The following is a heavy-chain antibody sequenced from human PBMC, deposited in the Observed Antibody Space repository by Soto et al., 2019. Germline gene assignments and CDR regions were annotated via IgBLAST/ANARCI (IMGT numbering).Heavy chain of an antibody. CDR3: SRDHTSGGYDY. D-gene: IGHD5-12*01. V-gene: IGHV3-53*01. Sequence: GGSLRLSCVASGFSVSRIYMSWVRQAPGKGLAWVSTISDGGATHYANSVKGRFTISRDTSKNTLYLQMNSVRVDDTAIYYCSRDHTSGGYDYRGQGTRVTVSS. CDR2: ISDGGAT. CDR1: GFSVSRIY. J-gene: IGHJ4*02.